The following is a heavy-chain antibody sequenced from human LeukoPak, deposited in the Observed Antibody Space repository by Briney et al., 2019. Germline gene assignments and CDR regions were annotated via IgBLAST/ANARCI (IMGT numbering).Heavy chain of an antibody. CDR3: AKDRLLNCRGDCYIFDY. V-gene: IGHV3-30*04. CDR2: VSYDGSIK. CDR1: GFTFSSYA. D-gene: IGHD2-21*02. J-gene: IGHJ4*02. Sequence: PGGSLRLSCAASGFTFSSYAMHWVRQAPGKGLEWVAVVSYDGSIKYYADSVKGRFTISRDNSKNTLYLQVNGLRTEDTAVYYCAKDRLLNCRGDCYIFDYWGQGTVVTVSS.